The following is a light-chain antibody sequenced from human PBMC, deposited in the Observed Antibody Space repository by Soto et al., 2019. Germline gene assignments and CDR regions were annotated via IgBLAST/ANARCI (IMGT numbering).Light chain of an antibody. Sequence: EVVLTQSPGTLSLSPGERATLSCRASQAVSSILLAWYQQKPGQAPRLLIYGASSRATGIPDRFSGSGSGTDFTLTVSRLEPEDFAVYYCQQHGTSPIFGGGTKLDSK. CDR3: QQHGTSPI. J-gene: IGKJ4*01. CDR2: GAS. V-gene: IGKV3-20*01. CDR1: QAVSSIL.